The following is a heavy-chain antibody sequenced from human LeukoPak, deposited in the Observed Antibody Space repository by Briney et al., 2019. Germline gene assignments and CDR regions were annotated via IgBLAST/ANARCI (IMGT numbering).Heavy chain of an antibody. CDR3: VRDQKWLQTYYYHGMDV. D-gene: IGHD5-24*01. Sequence: GGSLRLSCAPSGFTFSSYWMNWVRQAPGEGLEWVANINQDGSEKCYVDSVKGRFTISRDNAKNSLSLQMNSLRAEDTAVYYCVRDQKWLQTYYYHGMDVWGQGTTVTVSS. J-gene: IGHJ6*02. CDR2: INQDGSEK. CDR1: GFTFSSYW. V-gene: IGHV3-7*01.